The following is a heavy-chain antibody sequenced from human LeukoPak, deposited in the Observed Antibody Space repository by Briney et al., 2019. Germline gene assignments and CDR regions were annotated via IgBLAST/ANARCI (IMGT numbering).Heavy chain of an antibody. CDR1: GGSFSGYY. CDR3: ASYCSGGSCYSYGYYGMDV. D-gene: IGHD2-15*01. J-gene: IGHJ6*04. CDR2: INHSGST. Sequence: SETLSLTCAVYGGSFSGYYWSWIRQPPGKGLEWIGEINHSGSTNYNPSLKSRVTITVDTSKNQFSLKLSSVTAADTAVYYCASYCSGGSCYSYGYYGMDVWGKGTTVTVSS. V-gene: IGHV4-34*01.